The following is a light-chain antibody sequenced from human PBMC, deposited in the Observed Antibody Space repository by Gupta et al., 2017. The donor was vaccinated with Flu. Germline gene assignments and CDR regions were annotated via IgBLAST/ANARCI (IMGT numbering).Light chain of an antibody. V-gene: IGLV2-14*01. CDR2: EVS. J-gene: IGLJ1*01. Sequence: QSALTQPASVSGSPGRSITISCTGSSSDIGGYDYVSWYQHHPGKAPKLVIYEVSNRPSGVSNRFSGSKSGNTASLIISGLQAEDEADYYCSSYASASPYVFGTGTKVTVL. CDR1: SSDIGGYDY. CDR3: SSYASASPYV.